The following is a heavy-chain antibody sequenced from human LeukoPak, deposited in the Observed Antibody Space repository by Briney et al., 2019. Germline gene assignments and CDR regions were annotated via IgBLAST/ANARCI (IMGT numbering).Heavy chain of an antibody. Sequence: SETLSLTCAVYGGSFSGYYWSWIRQPPGKGLEWIGYIYHSGSTYYNPSLKSRVTISVDRSKNQFSLKLSSVTAADTAVYYCASMSPIQLWFYFDYWGQGTLVTVSS. CDR3: ASMSPIQLWFYFDY. CDR2: IYHSGST. J-gene: IGHJ4*02. V-gene: IGHV4-34*01. CDR1: GGSFSGYY. D-gene: IGHD5-18*01.